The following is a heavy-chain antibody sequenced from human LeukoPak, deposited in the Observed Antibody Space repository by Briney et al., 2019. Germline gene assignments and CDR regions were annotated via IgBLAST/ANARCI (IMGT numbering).Heavy chain of an antibody. CDR2: ISGYNGDT. D-gene: IGHD3-22*01. CDR1: AYTFTAYG. Sequence: ASAKVSCKASAYTFTAYGISWVRQAPGQGLEWMGWISGYNGDTKYAQRFEGRVTMTTDTSTTTAFMDLRSLRSDDTAVYFCATSTGGYSDLYFHYWGQGTLVSVSS. V-gene: IGHV1-18*01. J-gene: IGHJ4*02. CDR3: ATSTGGYSDLYFHY.